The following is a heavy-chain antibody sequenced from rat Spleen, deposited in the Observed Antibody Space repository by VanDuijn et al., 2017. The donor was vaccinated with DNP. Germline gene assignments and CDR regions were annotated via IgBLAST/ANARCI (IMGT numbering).Heavy chain of an antibody. D-gene: IGHD1-2*01. J-gene: IGHJ4*01. Sequence: EVQLVESGGGLVQPGRSLKLSCAASGFTFSNYDMAWVRQAPTKGLEWVASISTSGGSTYYRDSVKGRFTVSRDNAKSTLYLQMDSLRSEDTATYYCARISSYVMDAWGQGASVTVSS. V-gene: IGHV5-25*01. CDR3: ARISSYVMDA. CDR1: GFTFSNYD. CDR2: ISTSGGST.